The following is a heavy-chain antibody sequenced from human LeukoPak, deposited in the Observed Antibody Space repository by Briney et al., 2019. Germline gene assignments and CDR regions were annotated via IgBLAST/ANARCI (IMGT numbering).Heavy chain of an antibody. D-gene: IGHD3-16*01. CDR1: GGSFSGYY. CDR3: ARDPYYDIKVAGFVP. V-gene: IGHV4-34*01. CDR2: INHSGTT. J-gene: IGHJ5*02. Sequence: PAETLSLTCAVYGGSFSGYYWTWIREPPGKGLEWIGEINHSGTTNYNPSLKSRITISVDTSKNQFSFTLKSVTAADTAVYYFARDPYYDIKVAGFVPWGQGTLGTVSS.